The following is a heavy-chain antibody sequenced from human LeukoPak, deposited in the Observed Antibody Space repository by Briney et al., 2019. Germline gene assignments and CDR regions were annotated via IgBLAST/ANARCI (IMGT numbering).Heavy chain of an antibody. Sequence: SETPSLTCAVYDGSFSGYYWSWIRQPPGKGLEWIGEINHSGSTNYNPSLKSRVTISLDTSKSQFSLKVRYVTAADTAVYYCAKSNGYGLVDIWGQGTMVTVSS. D-gene: IGHD3-10*01. CDR3: AKSNGYGLVDI. CDR1: DGSFSGYY. J-gene: IGHJ3*02. CDR2: INHSGST. V-gene: IGHV4-34*01.